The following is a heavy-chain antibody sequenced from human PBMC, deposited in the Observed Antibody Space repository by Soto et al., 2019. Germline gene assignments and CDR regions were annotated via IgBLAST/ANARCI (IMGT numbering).Heavy chain of an antibody. CDR2: IKQDGSEK. Sequence: GGSLRLSCAASGFTFSSYWMSWVRQAPGKGLEWVANIKQDGSEKYYVDSVKGRFTISRDNAKNSLYLQMNSLRAEDTAVYYCARHKLRPTFWSGTVMDVWGKGTTVTVSS. CDR3: ARHKLRPTFWSGTVMDV. CDR1: GFTFSSYW. V-gene: IGHV3-7*01. J-gene: IGHJ6*04. D-gene: IGHD3-3*01.